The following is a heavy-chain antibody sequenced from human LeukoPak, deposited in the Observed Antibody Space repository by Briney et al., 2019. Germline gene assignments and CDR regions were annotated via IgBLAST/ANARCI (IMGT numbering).Heavy chain of an antibody. Sequence: PSETLSLTCTVSGGSISSSSYYWGWIRQPPGKGLEWIGSIYYSESTYYNPSRKSRVTISVATSKSQFSLKLSSVTAAATAVYYCARLVYYDSSGYYSQYYFDYWGQGTLVTVSS. CDR2: IYYSEST. V-gene: IGHV4-39*01. CDR1: GGSISSSSYY. CDR3: ARLVYYDSSGYYSQYYFDY. J-gene: IGHJ4*02. D-gene: IGHD3-22*01.